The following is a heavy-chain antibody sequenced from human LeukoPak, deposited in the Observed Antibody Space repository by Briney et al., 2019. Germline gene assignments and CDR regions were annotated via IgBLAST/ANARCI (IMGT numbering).Heavy chain of an antibody. J-gene: IGHJ6*03. D-gene: IGHD6-13*01. CDR2: IYYSGST. V-gene: IGHV4-59*01. Sequence: SETLSLTCTVSGGSISSYYWSWIRQPPGKGLEWIGYIYYSGSTNYNPSLKSRVTISVDTSKNQFSLKLCSVTAADTAVYYCAREIAAAGTFYYYYMDVWGKGTTVTVSS. CDR3: AREIAAAGTFYYYYMDV. CDR1: GGSISSYY.